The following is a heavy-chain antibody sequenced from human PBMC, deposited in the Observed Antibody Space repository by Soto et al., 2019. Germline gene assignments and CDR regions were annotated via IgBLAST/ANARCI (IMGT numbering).Heavy chain of an antibody. J-gene: IGHJ4*02. V-gene: IGHV1-46*01. CDR1: GYIFINYY. CDR2: INPNGGST. CDR3: ARDLAAGDF. Sequence: QVQLVQSGAEVKKPGASVKVSCKASGYIFINYYIHWVRQAPGQGLEWIGIINPNGGSTNYAQKFRGRVTLARDTSTSTVYLDLSSLRSEDTAMYYCARDLAAGDFWGQGTLVTVSS. D-gene: IGHD6-13*01.